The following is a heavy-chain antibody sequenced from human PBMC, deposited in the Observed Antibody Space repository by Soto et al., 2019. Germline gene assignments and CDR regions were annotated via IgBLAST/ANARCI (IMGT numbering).Heavy chain of an antibody. Sequence: GGSLRLSCAASGFTFSSYGMHWVRQAPGKGLEWVAVISYDGSNKYYADSVKGRFTISRDNSKNTLYLQMNSLRAEDTAVYYCAKGGSYFSGEGYYYYGMDVWGQGTTVTVSS. J-gene: IGHJ6*02. D-gene: IGHD1-26*01. V-gene: IGHV3-30*18. CDR3: AKGGSYFSGEGYYYYGMDV. CDR1: GFTFSSYG. CDR2: ISYDGSNK.